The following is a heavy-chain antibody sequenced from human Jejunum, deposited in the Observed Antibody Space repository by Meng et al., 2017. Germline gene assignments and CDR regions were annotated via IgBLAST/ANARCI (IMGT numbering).Heavy chain of an antibody. Sequence: QLQLQESGPGLVKPSETLSLTCSVPGFPMSHMGYHWGWIRRTPGKGLEWIGRIYSGGSTKYNPSLKSRVTVSLDTSKKQFSLHLNSLTAADTAVYFCARQLNVWDSAGTYGGDFDFWGQGTLVTVSS. CDR2: IYSGGST. J-gene: IGHJ4*02. CDR3: ARQLNVWDSAGTYGGDFDF. CDR1: GFPMSHMGYH. V-gene: IGHV4-39*01. D-gene: IGHD2-15*01.